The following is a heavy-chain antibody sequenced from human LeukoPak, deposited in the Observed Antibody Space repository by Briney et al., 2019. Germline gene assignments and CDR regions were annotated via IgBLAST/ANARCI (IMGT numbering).Heavy chain of an antibody. J-gene: IGHJ4*02. CDR2: INNSGST. D-gene: IGHD3-22*01. CDR3: ARRGGRTYYYDTTGYYDFDY. Sequence: SETLSLTCAVYAGSFSGYSWSWIRQPPGEGLEWIGEINNSGSTNYNPSLKSRVTISVDMSKNQFSLKLSSVTAADTAVYYCARRGGRTYYYDTTGYYDFDYWGQGTLVTVSS. V-gene: IGHV4-34*01. CDR1: AGSFSGYS.